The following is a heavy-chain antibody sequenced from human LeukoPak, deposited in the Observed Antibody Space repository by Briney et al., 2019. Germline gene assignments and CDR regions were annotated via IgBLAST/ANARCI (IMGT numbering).Heavy chain of an antibody. D-gene: IGHD6-19*01. J-gene: IGHJ3*02. CDR1: GFIFSAHN. V-gene: IGHV3-21*01. CDR2: ISSSSSYI. CDR3: ARDLLSSGAVAGTGREYDAFDI. Sequence: PGGSLRLSCVVSGFIFSAHNMNWFRQAPGKGLEWVSSISSSSSYIYYADSVKGRFTISRDNAKNSLYLQMSSLRAEDTAVYYCARDLLSSGAVAGTGREYDAFDIWGQGTMVTVSS.